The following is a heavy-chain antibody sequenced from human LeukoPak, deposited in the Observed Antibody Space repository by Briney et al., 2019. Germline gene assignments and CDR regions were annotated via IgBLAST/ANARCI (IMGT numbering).Heavy chain of an antibody. D-gene: IGHD1-7*01. V-gene: IGHV1-2*02. J-gene: IGHJ5*02. CDR2: INPNSGGT. CDR1: GYTFTGYY. Sequence: ASVKVSCKAFGYTFTGYYMHWVRQAPGQGLEWMGWINPNSGGTNYAQKFQGRVTMTRDTSISTAYMELSRLRSDDTAVYYCARDRGYNWNYHWFDPWGQGTLVTVSS. CDR3: ARDRGYNWNYHWFDP.